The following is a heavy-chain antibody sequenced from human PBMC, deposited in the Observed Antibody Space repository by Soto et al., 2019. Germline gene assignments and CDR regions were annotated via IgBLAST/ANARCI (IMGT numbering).Heavy chain of an antibody. Sequence: PGGSLRLSCSASGFIFSESTIYWVRQVPGKGLEAISAVSTSGRSTYYADSVKDRFTISRDNSKNTLFLQMGSLRPEDTAIYYCVKQAHGLDGVAFDYWGQGTLVTVSS. V-gene: IGHV3-64D*06. CDR3: VKQAHGLDGVAFDY. D-gene: IGHD2-15*01. CDR2: VSTSGRST. J-gene: IGHJ4*02. CDR1: GFIFSEST.